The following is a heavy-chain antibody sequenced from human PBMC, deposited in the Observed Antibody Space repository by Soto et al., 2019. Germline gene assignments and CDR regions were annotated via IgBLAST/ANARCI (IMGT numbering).Heavy chain of an antibody. CDR1: GYTFSTSG. CDR3: ARDTQSNRHND. V-gene: IGHV1-18*01. CDR2: IRPDNGNT. J-gene: IGHJ1*01. Sequence: RASVKVSCKSSGYTFSTSGISWVRQAPGQGLEWVGWIRPDNGNTKSAQRLQGRVTLTTDTSASTAYMELRSLTSDDTAMYYCARDTQSNRHNDWGQGTLVNV. D-gene: IGHD1-20*01.